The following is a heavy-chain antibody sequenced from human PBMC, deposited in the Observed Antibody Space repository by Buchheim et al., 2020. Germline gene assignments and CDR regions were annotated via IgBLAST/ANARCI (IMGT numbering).Heavy chain of an antibody. CDR2: ISGSGGST. J-gene: IGHJ4*02. D-gene: IGHD1-26*01. Sequence: EVQLLESGGGLVQPGGSLRLSCAASGFTFSSYAMSWVRQAPGKGLEWVSAISGSGGSTYYADSVKGRFTISRDNSTNTRYLQMNSLRAEDTAVYYCAKVNHPMSGSYRVREPPHLPFDYWGQGTL. V-gene: IGHV3-23*01. CDR3: AKVNHPMSGSYRVREPPHLPFDY. CDR1: GFTFSSYA.